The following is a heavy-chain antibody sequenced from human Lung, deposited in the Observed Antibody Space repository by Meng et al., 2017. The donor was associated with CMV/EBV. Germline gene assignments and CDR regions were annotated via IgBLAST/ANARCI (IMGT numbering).Heavy chain of an antibody. CDR1: GINLNTYW. D-gene: IGHD3-10*01. Sequence: GESLKISCAVSGINLNTYWMHWVRQVPGKGLVWLSRIYSDGISTRYADSVKGRFTISRDNTNNTLYLQMNGLRAEDTAVYYCAREPGRGAFDVWGQGKKV. V-gene: IGHV3-74*01. CDR2: IYSDGIST. J-gene: IGHJ3*01. CDR3: AREPGRGAFDV.